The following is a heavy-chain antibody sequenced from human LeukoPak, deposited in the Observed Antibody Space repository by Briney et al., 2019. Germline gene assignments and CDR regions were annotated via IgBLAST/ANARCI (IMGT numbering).Heavy chain of an antibody. Sequence: SETLSLTCTVSGYSISSVYYWCCIRQPPGKGLWWIGTIHHSGSTYYLPSLKSRVTISVDTSKNHFSLKLSSVTAADTAVYYCASLRTGDFDYWGQGALVTVSS. CDR2: IHHSGST. CDR1: GYSISSVYY. V-gene: IGHV4-38-2*02. CDR3: ASLRTGDFDY. J-gene: IGHJ4*02. D-gene: IGHD3-10*01.